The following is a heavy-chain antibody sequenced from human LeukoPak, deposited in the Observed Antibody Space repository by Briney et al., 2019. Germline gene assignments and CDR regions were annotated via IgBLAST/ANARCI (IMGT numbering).Heavy chain of an antibody. CDR1: GFTFSDLY. D-gene: IGHD2-21*02. Sequence: PGGSLRLSCAASGFTFSDLYMDWVRQAPGKGLEWVGRISTKANSYTIQYAASVKGRFTISRDDSENSLYLQMNSLKSGDTAVYYCASDYCGGDCSHIWGQGTLVTVSS. CDR3: ASDYCGGDCSHI. V-gene: IGHV3-72*01. J-gene: IGHJ4*02. CDR2: ISTKANSYTI.